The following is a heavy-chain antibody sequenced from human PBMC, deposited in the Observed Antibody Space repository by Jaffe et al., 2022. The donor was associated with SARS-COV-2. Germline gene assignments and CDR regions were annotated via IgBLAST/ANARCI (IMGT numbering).Heavy chain of an antibody. V-gene: IGHV3-11*01. CDR3: ARGRGLNGDYTRFYYYYYYMDV. Sequence: QVQLVESGGGLVKPGGSLRLSCAASGFTFSDYYMSWIRQAPGKGLEWVSYISSSGSTIYYADSVKGRFTISRDNAKNSLYLQMNSLRAEDTAVYYCARGRGLNGDYTRFYYYYYYMDVWGKGTTVTVSS. CDR1: GFTFSDYY. J-gene: IGHJ6*03. D-gene: IGHD4-17*01. CDR2: ISSSGSTI.